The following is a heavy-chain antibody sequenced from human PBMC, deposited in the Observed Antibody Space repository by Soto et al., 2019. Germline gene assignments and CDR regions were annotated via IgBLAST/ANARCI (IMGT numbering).Heavy chain of an antibody. J-gene: IGHJ5*02. CDR1: GYTFTSYY. CDR3: ARSRGEDSSAPGAWFDP. Sequence: GASVKVSCKASGYTFTSYYMHWVRQAPGQGLEWMGLINPSGGSTSYAQKFQGRVTMTRDTSTSTVYMELSSLRSEDTAVYYCARSRGEDSSAPGAWFDPWGQGTLVTVSS. CDR2: INPSGGST. D-gene: IGHD6-6*01. V-gene: IGHV1-46*01.